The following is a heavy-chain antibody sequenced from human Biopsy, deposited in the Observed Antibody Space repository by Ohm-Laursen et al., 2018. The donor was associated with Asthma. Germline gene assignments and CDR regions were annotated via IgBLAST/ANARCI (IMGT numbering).Heavy chain of an antibody. J-gene: IGHJ6*02. CDR3: AKDKVGAANSYQYGMDV. D-gene: IGHD1-26*01. V-gene: IGHV3-23*01. Sequence: SLRLSCTASEFPFSSYAMKWVRQAPGKGLEWVSSISGNGDNTHYSDSVQGRFIISRDNSKNTLYLQMNSLRVEDTAIYFCAKDKVGAANSYQYGMDVWGQGTTVTVSS. CDR2: ISGNGDNT. CDR1: EFPFSSYA.